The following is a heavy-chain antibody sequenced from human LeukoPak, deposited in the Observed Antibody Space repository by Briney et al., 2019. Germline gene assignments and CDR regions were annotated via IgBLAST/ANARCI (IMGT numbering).Heavy chain of an antibody. CDR2: INHSGST. CDR3: ARGIAARPAFYYYYGMDV. Sequence: SETLSLTCAVYGGSFSVYYWSWLRQPPGKGLEWIGEINHSGSTNYNPSLKSRVTISVDTSKNQFSLKLSSVTAADTAVYYCARGIAARPAFYYYYGMDVWGQGTTVTVSS. D-gene: IGHD6-6*01. J-gene: IGHJ6*02. V-gene: IGHV4-34*01. CDR1: GGSFSVYY.